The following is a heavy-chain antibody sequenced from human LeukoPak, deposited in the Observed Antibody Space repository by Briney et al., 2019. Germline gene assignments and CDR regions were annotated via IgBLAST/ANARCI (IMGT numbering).Heavy chain of an antibody. CDR3: ARLTPIAGAPQGAFDI. Sequence: SETLSLTCTVSGGSISSSSYYWGWIRQPPGKGLEWIGSIYYSGSTYYNPSLKSRVTISVDTSKNQFSLKLSPVTAADTAVYYCARLTPIAGAPQGAFDIWGQGTVVTVSS. V-gene: IGHV4-39*01. J-gene: IGHJ3*02. CDR2: IYYSGST. CDR1: GGSISSSSYY. D-gene: IGHD6-19*01.